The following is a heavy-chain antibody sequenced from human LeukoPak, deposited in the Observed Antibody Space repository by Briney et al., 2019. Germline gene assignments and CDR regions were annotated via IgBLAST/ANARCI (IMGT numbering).Heavy chain of an antibody. V-gene: IGHV3-23*01. CDR1: GFTFSSYA. D-gene: IGHD6-6*01. Sequence: GRSLRLSCAASGFTFSSYAMTWVRQAPGKGLEWVSTISGSGDSIYYADSVKGRFTISRDNSKNTLYLQMNSLRVEDTAVYYCAKGYTSSYYYYYMDVWGKGTTVTVSS. CDR3: AKGYTSSYYYYYMDV. J-gene: IGHJ6*03. CDR2: ISGSGDSI.